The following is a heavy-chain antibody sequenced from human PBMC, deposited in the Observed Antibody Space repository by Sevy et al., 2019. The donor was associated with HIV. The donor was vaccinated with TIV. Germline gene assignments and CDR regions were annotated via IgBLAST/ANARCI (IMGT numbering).Heavy chain of an antibody. CDR2: ISSSGSTI. CDR1: GFTFSSYE. Sequence: GGSLRLSCAASGFTFSSYEMNWVRQAPGKGLEWVSYISSSGSTIYYADSVKGRFTISRDNAKNSLYLQMNSLRAEDTAVYYCARGYYYVNDYWGQGTLVTVSS. D-gene: IGHD3-10*02. J-gene: IGHJ4*02. V-gene: IGHV3-48*03. CDR3: ARGYYYVNDY.